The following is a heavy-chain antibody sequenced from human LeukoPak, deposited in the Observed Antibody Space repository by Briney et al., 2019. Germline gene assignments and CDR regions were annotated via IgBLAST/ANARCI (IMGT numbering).Heavy chain of an antibody. CDR1: GGSISRGDYY. Sequence: PSETLSLTCTVSGGSISRGDYYWSWIRQPPGKGLEWIGYIYYSGSTYYHPSPKSRVTISVDTSKNQFSLKLSSVTAADTAVYYCARGGYSYGYPWFDPWGQGTLVTVSS. V-gene: IGHV4-30-4*01. D-gene: IGHD5-18*01. CDR3: ARGGYSYGYPWFDP. CDR2: IYYSGST. J-gene: IGHJ5*02.